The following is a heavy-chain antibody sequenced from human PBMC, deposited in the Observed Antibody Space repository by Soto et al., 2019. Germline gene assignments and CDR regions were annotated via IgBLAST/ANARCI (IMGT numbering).Heavy chain of an antibody. CDR2: ISGSGDHT. Sequence: EVELVESGGGLVQPGGSLRLSCAASGFIFKSYGMNWVRQAPGKGLEWTSYISGSGDHTYYAQSVQGRFTISRDNSKDTLSVQMNSLRAEDTAVYFCAKSVNDYSTYYFNYWGQGILVTVSS. CDR3: AKSVNDYSTYYFNY. CDR1: GFIFKSYG. J-gene: IGHJ4*02. D-gene: IGHD4-4*01. V-gene: IGHV3-23*04.